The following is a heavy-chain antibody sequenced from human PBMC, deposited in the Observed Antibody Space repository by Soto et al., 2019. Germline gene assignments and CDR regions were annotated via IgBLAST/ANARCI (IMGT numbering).Heavy chain of an antibody. CDR3: ARREYYYDSSGASYGMDV. CDR2: IYYSGST. D-gene: IGHD3-22*01. J-gene: IGHJ6*02. V-gene: IGHV4-39*01. Sequence: SETLSLTCTVSGGSISSSSYYWGWIRQPPGKGLEWIGSIYYSGSTYYNPSLKSRVTISVDTSKNQFSLKLSSVTAADTAVYYCARREYYYDSSGASYGMDVWGQGTTVTVSS. CDR1: GGSISSSSYY.